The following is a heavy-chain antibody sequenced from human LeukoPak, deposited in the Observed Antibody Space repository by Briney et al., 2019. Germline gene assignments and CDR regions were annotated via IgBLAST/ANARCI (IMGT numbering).Heavy chain of an antibody. CDR1: GFTFSSYG. J-gene: IGHJ4*02. CDR2: ISYDGSNK. V-gene: IGHV3-30*18. Sequence: GGSLRLSCAASGFTFSSYGMHWVRQAPGKGLEWVAVISYDGSNKYYADSVKGRFTISRDNSKNTLYLQMNSLRAEDTAVYYCAKDLRDDFWSGYYTDDYWGQGTQVTVSS. CDR3: AKDLRDDFWSGYYTDDY. D-gene: IGHD3-3*01.